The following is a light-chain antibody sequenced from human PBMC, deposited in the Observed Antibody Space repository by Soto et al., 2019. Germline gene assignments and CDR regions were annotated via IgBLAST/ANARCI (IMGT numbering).Light chain of an antibody. Sequence: QSVLTQSASVSGSPGQSITISCTGTSSDVGNYNYVSWYQQHPGEVPKLIIFNVNNRPSGVSNRFSGSKSGNTASLTISGLQAEDEADYYCSSSKSSTTYVCGTGTKVTVL. CDR2: NVN. V-gene: IGLV2-14*01. CDR1: SSDVGNYNY. J-gene: IGLJ1*01. CDR3: SSSKSSTTYV.